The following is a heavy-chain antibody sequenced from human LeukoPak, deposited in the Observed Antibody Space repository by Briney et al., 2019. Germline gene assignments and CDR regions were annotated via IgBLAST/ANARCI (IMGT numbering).Heavy chain of an antibody. J-gene: IGHJ4*02. D-gene: IGHD3-9*01. CDR3: AKWGDYDVLTGYYVSDY. CDR2: ITGSGGNT. CDR1: GFTFSNYA. Sequence: PGASLRLSFAASGFTFSNYAMSWVRQAPGNGLEWVSAITGSGGNTYYADSVKGRFTISRDNSKNTVFLQMNSLRAEDTAVYYCAKWGDYDVLTGYYVSDYWGQGTLVTVSS. V-gene: IGHV3-23*01.